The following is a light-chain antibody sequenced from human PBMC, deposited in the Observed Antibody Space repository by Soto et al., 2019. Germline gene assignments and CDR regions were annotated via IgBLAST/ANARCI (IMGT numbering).Light chain of an antibody. V-gene: IGKV1-5*01. CDR2: DAS. CDR1: QSVSGR. CDR3: QQYNSYSLT. J-gene: IGKJ1*01. Sequence: DIQMTQSPSNLSASVGDRVTITCRASQSVSGRLAWYQQKPGKAPNLLISDASSLQSGVPSRFSGSGSGTDFTLTSSGLQPDDCATYYCQQYNSYSLTFGQGTKVEIK.